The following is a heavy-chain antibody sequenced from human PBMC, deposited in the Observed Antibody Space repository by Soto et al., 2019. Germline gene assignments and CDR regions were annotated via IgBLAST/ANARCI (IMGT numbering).Heavy chain of an antibody. V-gene: IGHV4-39*07. CDR3: AKGRSYYYYYGVDV. CDR1: GDSSSRSSHY. CDR2: IHHSGKA. Sequence: SETLSLTCSVSGDSSSRSSHYWGWIRQPPGKGLEWIGNIHHSGKANYNPSLKSRVTMSVDTSKNHFSLRLSSVTAEDTALYYCAKGRSYYYYYGVDVWGQGTTVTVSS. J-gene: IGHJ6*02.